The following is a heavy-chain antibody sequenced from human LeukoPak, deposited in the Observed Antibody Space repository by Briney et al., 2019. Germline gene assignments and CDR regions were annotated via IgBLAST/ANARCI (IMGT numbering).Heavy chain of an antibody. Sequence: PSETLSLTCAVYGGSFSGYYWSWIRQPPGKGLEWIGEINHSGSTNYNPSLKSRVTISVDTSKNQFSLKLSSVTAADTAVYYCASGYCSGGSCFTHDYWGQGTLVTVSS. CDR2: INHSGST. V-gene: IGHV4-34*01. CDR3: ASGYCSGGSCFTHDY. J-gene: IGHJ4*02. D-gene: IGHD2-15*01. CDR1: GGSFSGYY.